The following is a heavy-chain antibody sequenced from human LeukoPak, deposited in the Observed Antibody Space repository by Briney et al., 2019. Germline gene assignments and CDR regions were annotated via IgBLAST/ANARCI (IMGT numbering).Heavy chain of an antibody. V-gene: IGHV3-7*01. J-gene: IGHJ4*02. CDR1: GFIFTNYF. CDR3: ARDSPVYYDSSGYYNPNFDY. Sequence: PGGSLRLSCAASGFIFTNYFMSWVRQAPGKGLEWVASIKHDGSEKYYVDSVRGRFTISRDNTMNSLYLQMSSLRAEDTAVYYCARDSPVYYDSSGYYNPNFDYWGQGTLVTVSS. CDR2: IKHDGSEK. D-gene: IGHD3-22*01.